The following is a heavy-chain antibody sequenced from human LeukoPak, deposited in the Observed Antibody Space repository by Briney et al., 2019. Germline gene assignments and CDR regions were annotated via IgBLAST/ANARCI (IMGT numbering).Heavy chain of an antibody. D-gene: IGHD3-22*01. CDR3: ARATHPTYYDSSGYYQDY. J-gene: IGHJ4*02. CDR1: GFTFSSYW. V-gene: IGHV3-74*01. Sequence: GGSLRLSCAASGFTFSSYWMHWVRQAPGKGLVWLSRISSDGSGTSYADSVKGRFTISRDNAKNTLYLQMNSLRAEDTAVYYCARATHPTYYDSSGYYQDYWGQGTLVTVSS. CDR2: ISSDGSGT.